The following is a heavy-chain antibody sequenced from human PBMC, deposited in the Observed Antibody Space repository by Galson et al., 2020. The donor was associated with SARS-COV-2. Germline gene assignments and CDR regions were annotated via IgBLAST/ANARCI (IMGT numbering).Heavy chain of an antibody. V-gene: IGHV2-5*02. CDR1: GFSLSTSGVG. CDR2: IYWDDDK. J-gene: IGHJ3*02. CDR3: AHRVILAGDPGAFDI. D-gene: IGHD6-19*01. Sequence: SGPTLVKPTQTLTLTCTFSGFSLSTSGVGVGWICQPPGKALEWLALIYWDDDKRYSPSLKSRLTITKDTSKNQVVLTMTNMDPVDTATYYCAHRVILAGDPGAFDIWGQGTMVTVSS.